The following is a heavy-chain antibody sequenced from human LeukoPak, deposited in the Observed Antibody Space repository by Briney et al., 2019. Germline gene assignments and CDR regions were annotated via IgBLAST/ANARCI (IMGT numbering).Heavy chain of an antibody. V-gene: IGHV3-30*04. Sequence: GRSLRLSCAASGFTFSSYGMHWVRQAPGKGLEWVAVISYDGSNKYYADSVKGRFTISRDNSKNTLYLQMNSLRAEDTAVYYCARDGASSWFSYYFDYWGQGTLVTVSS. CDR3: ARDGASSWFSYYFDY. J-gene: IGHJ4*02. D-gene: IGHD6-13*01. CDR2: ISYDGSNK. CDR1: GFTFSSYG.